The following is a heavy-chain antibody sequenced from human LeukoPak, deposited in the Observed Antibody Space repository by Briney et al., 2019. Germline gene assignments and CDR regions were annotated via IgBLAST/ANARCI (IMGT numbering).Heavy chain of an antibody. V-gene: IGHV1-18*01. CDR3: ARDNGGTAMAYYSYYYMDV. J-gene: IGHJ6*03. Sequence: ASVTVSCTASGYTFTSYGISWVRQAPGQGGERMGWISAYNGSTNYAQKLQGRVTMTRNTSISTAYMELSSLRSEDTAVYYCARDNGGTAMAYYSYYYMDVWGKGTTVTISS. D-gene: IGHD5-18*01. CDR1: GYTFTSYG. CDR2: ISAYNGST.